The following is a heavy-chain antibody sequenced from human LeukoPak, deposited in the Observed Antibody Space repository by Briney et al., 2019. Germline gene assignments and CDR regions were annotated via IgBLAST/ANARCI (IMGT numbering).Heavy chain of an antibody. J-gene: IGHJ4*02. CDR3: AKGYYYDSSVNY. CDR1: GFTFSSYS. CDR2: ISSSSSYI. Sequence: PGGSLRLSCAASGFTFSSYSMNWVRQAPGKGLEWVSSISSSSSYIYYADSVKGRFTISRDNSKNTLYLQMNSLRAEDTAVYYCAKGYYYDSSVNYWGQGTLVTVSS. V-gene: IGHV3-21*01. D-gene: IGHD3-22*01.